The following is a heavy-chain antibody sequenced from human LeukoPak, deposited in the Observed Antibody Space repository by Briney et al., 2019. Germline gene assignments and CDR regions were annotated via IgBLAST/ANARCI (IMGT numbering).Heavy chain of an antibody. CDR3: ARATYDILTGYYDAFDI. CDR1: GFTFSSYW. D-gene: IGHD3-9*01. V-gene: IGHV3-74*01. J-gene: IGHJ3*02. CDR2: INSDGSST. Sequence: GGSLRLSCAASGFTFSSYWMHWVRQAPGKGLVWVSRINSDGSSTSYADSVKGRFTISRDNAKNTLYLQMNSLRAGDTAVYYCARATYDILTGYYDAFDIWGQGTMVTVSS.